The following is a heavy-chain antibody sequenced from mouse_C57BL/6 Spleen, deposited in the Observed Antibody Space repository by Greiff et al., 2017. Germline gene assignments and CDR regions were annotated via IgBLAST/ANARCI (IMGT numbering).Heavy chain of an antibody. V-gene: IGHV2-6-1*01. CDR1: GFSLTSYG. D-gene: IGHD3-2*02. Sequence: QVQLQQSGPGLVAPSQSLSITCTVSGFSLTSYGVHWVRQPPGKGLEWLVVIWSDGSTTYNSALKSRLSISKDNAKSQVFLKMNSLQTDDTAMYYCARHFGSSGPYFDYWGQGTTLTVSS. CDR2: IWSDGST. CDR3: ARHFGSSGPYFDY. J-gene: IGHJ2*01.